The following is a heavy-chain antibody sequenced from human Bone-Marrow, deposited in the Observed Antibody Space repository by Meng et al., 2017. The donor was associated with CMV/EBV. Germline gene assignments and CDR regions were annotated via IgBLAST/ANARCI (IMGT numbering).Heavy chain of an antibody. D-gene: IGHD3-3*01. CDR3: ARAAGEPPHYDFYYYYGMDV. CDR1: GGSISSGGYY. J-gene: IGHJ6*02. V-gene: IGHV4-31*03. Sequence: SETLSLTCTVSGGSISSGGYYWGWIRQHPGKGLEWIGYIYYSGSTYYNPSLKSRVTISVDTSKKQFSLKLSSVTAADTAVYYCARAAGEPPHYDFYYYYGMDVWGQGTTVTVSS. CDR2: IYYSGST.